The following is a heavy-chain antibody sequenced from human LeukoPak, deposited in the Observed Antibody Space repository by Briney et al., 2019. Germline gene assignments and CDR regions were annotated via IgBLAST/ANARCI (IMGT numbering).Heavy chain of an antibody. CDR3: ARLWFGESSDYFDY. V-gene: IGHV4-59*01. CDR1: GGSISSYY. J-gene: IGHJ4*02. Sequence: SETLSLTCTVSGGSISSYYWSWLRQPPGKGLEWIGYIYYSGSTNYNPSLKSRVTISVDTSKNQFSLKLSSVTAADTAVYYRARLWFGESSDYFDYWGQGTLVTVSS. CDR2: IYYSGST. D-gene: IGHD3-10*01.